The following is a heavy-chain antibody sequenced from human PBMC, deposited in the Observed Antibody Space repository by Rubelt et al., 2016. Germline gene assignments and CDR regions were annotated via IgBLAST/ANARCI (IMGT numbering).Heavy chain of an antibody. CDR1: GYTFTGYY. CDR2: INPNTGGT. V-gene: IGHV1-2*06. CDR3: ARTNYRKSTHFDN. D-gene: IGHD5-24*01. J-gene: IGHJ4*02. Sequence: QVPLVQSGAEVKKPGASVKVSCKASGYTFTGYYMHWVRQAPGQGLEWMGRINPNTGGTNYAQKFHGRLTLTTDSPTTTAYREVTSLRSDDTAVYYCARTNYRKSTHFDNWGPGTLVTVSS.